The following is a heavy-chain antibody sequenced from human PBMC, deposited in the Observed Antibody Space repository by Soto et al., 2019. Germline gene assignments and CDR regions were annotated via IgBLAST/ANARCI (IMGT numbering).Heavy chain of an antibody. CDR3: ARRYGGTLYY. J-gene: IGHJ4*02. CDR1: GGSISSYY. Sequence: PSETLSLTCTVSGGSISSYYWSWIRQPPGKGLEWIGYIYYSGSTNYNPSLKSRVTISVDTSKNQFSLKLSSVTAADTAVYYCARRYGGTLYYCGQGTLVTVSS. D-gene: IGHD4-17*01. CDR2: IYYSGST. V-gene: IGHV4-59*08.